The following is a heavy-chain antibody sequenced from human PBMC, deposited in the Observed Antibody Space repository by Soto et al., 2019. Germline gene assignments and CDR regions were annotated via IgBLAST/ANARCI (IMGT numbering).Heavy chain of an antibody. CDR2: IYPGDSDT. D-gene: IGHD1-26*01. Sequence: VESLKISCKGSGYIFTSYWIGWFLQVPGKGLEWMGIIYPGDSDTRYSPSFQGQVTISADKSISTAYLQWSSLKASDTAMYYCARFDEGATATLDYWGQGTLVTVSS. CDR1: GYIFTSYW. CDR3: ARFDEGATATLDY. J-gene: IGHJ4*02. V-gene: IGHV5-51*01.